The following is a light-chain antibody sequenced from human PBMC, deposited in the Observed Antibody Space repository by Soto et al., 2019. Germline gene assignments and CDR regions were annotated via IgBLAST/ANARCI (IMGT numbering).Light chain of an antibody. CDR2: VAS. CDR3: QQRYNWPPT. V-gene: IGKV1-12*01. J-gene: IGKJ5*01. CDR1: QPISNW. Sequence: DIQMTQSPSSVSAYVGDRVTITCRASQPISNWLAWYQQKPGKAPKLLIYVASALHSEVPSRSSGSGSGTDFTLTITSLEPEDFAVYYCQQRYNWPPTFGQGTRLEIK.